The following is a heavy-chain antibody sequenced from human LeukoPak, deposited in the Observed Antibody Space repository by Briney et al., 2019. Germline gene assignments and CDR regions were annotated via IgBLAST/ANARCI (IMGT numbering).Heavy chain of an antibody. CDR3: ARLYSSGWYFDY. V-gene: IGHV4-34*01. CDR2: INHSGST. J-gene: IGHJ4*02. D-gene: IGHD6-19*01. CDR1: GGSFSGYY. Sequence: SETLSLTCAVYGGSFSGYYWSWIRQPPGKGLEWIGGINHSGSTNYNPSLKSRVTISVDTSKNQFSLKLSSVTAADTAVYYCARLYSSGWYFDYWGQGTLVTVSS.